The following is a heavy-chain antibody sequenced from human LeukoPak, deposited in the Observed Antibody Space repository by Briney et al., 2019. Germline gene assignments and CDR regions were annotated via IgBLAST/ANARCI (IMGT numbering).Heavy chain of an antibody. J-gene: IGHJ3*02. CDR3: ARGGSWAFDI. Sequence: SETLSLTCTVSGGSMSDYYWSWIRQSPGKGLEWIGCIYHSGSTNYIPSPESRVTISVDPSANQFSLRLTSVTAADTAVYFCARGGSWAFDIWGQGTMVTVSS. D-gene: IGHD5-12*01. CDR2: IYHSGST. CDR1: GGSMSDYY. V-gene: IGHV4-59*01.